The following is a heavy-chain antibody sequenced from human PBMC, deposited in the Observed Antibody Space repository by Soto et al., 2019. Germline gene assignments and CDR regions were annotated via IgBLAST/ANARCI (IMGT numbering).Heavy chain of an antibody. V-gene: IGHV3-30-3*01. CDR3: ARGEISGTTLGHFDY. CDR1: GFTFSSYA. Sequence: QVQLVESGGGVVQPGRSLRLSCAASGFTFSSYAMHWFRQAPGKGLEWVAVISYDGSNKYYADSVKGRFTISRDNSKNTLYLQMNSLRAEDTAVYYCARGEISGTTLGHFDYWGQGTLVTVSS. D-gene: IGHD1-26*01. CDR2: ISYDGSNK. J-gene: IGHJ4*02.